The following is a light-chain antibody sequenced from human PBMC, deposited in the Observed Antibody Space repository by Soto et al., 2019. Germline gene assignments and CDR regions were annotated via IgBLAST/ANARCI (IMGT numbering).Light chain of an antibody. CDR3: QQYGTSPFT. Sequence: VLTQSPGTLSLSPGERATLSCRASERISSNFLAWYQQRPGQAPRLLIYGASTRASGIPDRFSGSGSGTDFALSISRLEPVDFAVYYCQQYGTSPFTFGPGTTVEIK. V-gene: IGKV3-20*01. CDR2: GAS. J-gene: IGKJ3*01. CDR1: ERISSNF.